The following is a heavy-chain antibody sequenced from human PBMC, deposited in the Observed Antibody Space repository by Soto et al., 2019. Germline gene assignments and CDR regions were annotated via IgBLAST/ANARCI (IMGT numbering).Heavy chain of an antibody. V-gene: IGHV1-18*01. CDR3: ARDARRAPIAVAGT. CDR1: GYTFTSYD. CDR2: ISANSGNT. Sequence: ASVKVSCKASGYTFTSYDINWVRQATGQGLEWMGWISANSGNTDYAQKLQGRVTMTTDTSTSTAYMELRSLRSDDTAVYYCARDARRAPIAVAGTWGQGTLVTVSS. D-gene: IGHD6-19*01. J-gene: IGHJ4*02.